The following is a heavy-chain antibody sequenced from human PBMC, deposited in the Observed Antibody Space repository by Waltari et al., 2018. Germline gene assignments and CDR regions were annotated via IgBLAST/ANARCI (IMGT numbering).Heavy chain of an antibody. CDR2: INHSGST. CDR1: GGSFSGYY. Sequence: QVQLQQWGAGLLKPSETLSLTCAVYGGSFSGYYWSWIRQPPGKGLEWIGEINHSGSTDYNPSLNGRITISVDTSKNQFSLKLSSVTAADTAMYYCARKAGFGRPSYHFKYWGLGTLVTVSS. J-gene: IGHJ4*02. CDR3: ARKAGFGRPSYHFKY. V-gene: IGHV4-34*01. D-gene: IGHD3-16*01.